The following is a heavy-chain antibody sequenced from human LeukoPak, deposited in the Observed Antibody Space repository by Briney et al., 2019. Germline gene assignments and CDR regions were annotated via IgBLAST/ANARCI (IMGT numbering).Heavy chain of an antibody. Sequence: GGSLRLSCAASGFTFSSYDMHWVRQATGKGLEWVSAIGTAGDTYYPGSVKGRFTISRENAKNSLYLQMNSLRAGDTAVYYCASGSSSSDYFDYWGQGTLVTVSS. D-gene: IGHD6-6*01. J-gene: IGHJ4*02. V-gene: IGHV3-13*01. CDR1: GFTFSSYD. CDR2: IGTAGDT. CDR3: ASGSSSSDYFDY.